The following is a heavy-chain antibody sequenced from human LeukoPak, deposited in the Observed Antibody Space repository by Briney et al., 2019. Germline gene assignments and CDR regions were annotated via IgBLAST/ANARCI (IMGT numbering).Heavy chain of an antibody. CDR3: ARQVAAEDYFDY. CDR1: GGSIRSSYYY. Sequence: KTSEPLSLSSTVSGGSIRSSYYYWGWIRQPPGKGLEWIGSIYDSGSTYYNPSLKSRVTISVDTSKNQFSLKLSSVTAADTAVYYCARQVAAEDYFDYWGQGTLVTVSP. V-gene: IGHV4-39*01. D-gene: IGHD6-13*01. CDR2: IYDSGST. J-gene: IGHJ4*02.